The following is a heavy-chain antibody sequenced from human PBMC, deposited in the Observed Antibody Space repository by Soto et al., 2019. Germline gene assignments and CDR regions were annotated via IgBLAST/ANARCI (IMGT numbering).Heavy chain of an antibody. CDR1: GYSFTYFW. J-gene: IGHJ6*02. CDR3: AKQGGYYYYGMDA. Sequence: PGESKKISCQGSGYSFTYFWISWVRQMPGKGLEWMGRIDPGDSNTIYSPSFQGHVTISVDKSSSTSYLQWGSLKASDTAIYYCAKQGGYYYYGMDAWGQGTTVTVSS. CDR2: IDPGDSNT. V-gene: IGHV5-10-1*01. D-gene: IGHD3-16*01.